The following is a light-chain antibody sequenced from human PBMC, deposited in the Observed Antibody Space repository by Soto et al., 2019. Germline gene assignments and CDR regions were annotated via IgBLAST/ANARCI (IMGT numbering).Light chain of an antibody. V-gene: IGKV3-20*01. CDR2: GAS. CDR1: HSVGSSH. CDR3: QPYVGWT. J-gene: IGKJ1*01. Sequence: EIVLTQSPGTLSLSPGERATLSCRASHSVGSSHLAWYQQKPGQAPRLLIYGASSRATGVPDRFSGSGSGTDFTLTISRLEPEVSAVSYCQPYVGWTFGPGPKGEIK.